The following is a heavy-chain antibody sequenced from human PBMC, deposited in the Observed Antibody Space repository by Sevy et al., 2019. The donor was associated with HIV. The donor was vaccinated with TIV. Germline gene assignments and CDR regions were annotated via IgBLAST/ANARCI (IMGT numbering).Heavy chain of an antibody. CDR3: ARSPYDSSGYYHYFDY. J-gene: IGHJ4*02. Sequence: ASVKVSCKASGGTFSSYAISWVRQAPGQGLEWMGGIIPIFGTANYAQKFQGRVTITADESTSTAYMELSSLGSEDTAVYYCARSPYDSSGYYHYFDYWGQGTLVTVSS. D-gene: IGHD3-22*01. CDR1: GGTFSSYA. CDR2: IIPIFGTA. V-gene: IGHV1-69*13.